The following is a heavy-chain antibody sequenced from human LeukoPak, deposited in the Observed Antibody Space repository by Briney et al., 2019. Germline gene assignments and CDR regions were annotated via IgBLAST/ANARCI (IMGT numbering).Heavy chain of an antibody. J-gene: IGHJ6*03. CDR3: RLLWFGESNYYYMDV. D-gene: IGHD3-10*01. CDR1: GGTFSSYA. Sequence: SVKVSCKASGGTFSSYAISWVRQAPGQGLEWMGGIIPIFGTANYAQKFRGRVTITADESTSTAYMELSSLRSEDTAVYYCRLLWFGESNYYYMDVWGKGTTVTVSS. V-gene: IGHV1-69*13. CDR2: IIPIFGTA.